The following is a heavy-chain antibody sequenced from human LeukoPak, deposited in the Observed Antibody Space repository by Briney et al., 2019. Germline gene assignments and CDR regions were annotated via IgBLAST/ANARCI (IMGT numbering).Heavy chain of an antibody. D-gene: IGHD5-12*01. CDR2: ISYDGSNK. V-gene: IGHV3-30-3*01. CDR3: ARVKMATTKGSIDY. J-gene: IGHJ4*02. CDR1: GFTFSSYA. Sequence: GGSLRLSCAASGFTFSSYAMHWVRQAPGKGLEWVAVISYDGSNKYYADSVKGRFTISRDNAKNSLYLQMNSLRAEDTAVYYCARVKMATTKGSIDYWGQGTLVTVSS.